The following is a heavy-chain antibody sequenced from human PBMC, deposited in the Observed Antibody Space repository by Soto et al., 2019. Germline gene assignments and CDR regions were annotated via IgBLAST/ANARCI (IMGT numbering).Heavy chain of an antibody. CDR1: GNTFTSYG. CDR2: ISAYNGNT. D-gene: IGHD2-2*01. CDR3: ARPKVIVPATTLVSDI. V-gene: IGHV1-18*01. Sequence: ASVKVSCKASGNTFTSYGISWVRQAPGQGLEWMGWISAYNGNTNYAQKLQGRVTMTTDTSTSTAYMELRSLRSDDTAVYYCARPKVIVPATTLVSDIWGQGAMVT. J-gene: IGHJ3*02.